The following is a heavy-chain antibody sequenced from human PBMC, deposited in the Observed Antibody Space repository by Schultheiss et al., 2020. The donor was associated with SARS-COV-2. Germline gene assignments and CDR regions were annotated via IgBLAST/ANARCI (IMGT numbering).Heavy chain of an antibody. CDR1: GFTFSSYA. Sequence: VGSLRLSCAASGFTFSSYAMHWVRQAPGKGLEWVAVISYDGSNKYYADSVKGRFTISRDNSKNTLYLQMNSLRAEDTAVYYCARVRSVLLWFGEDFSSDYWGQGTLVTVSS. CDR2: ISYDGSNK. D-gene: IGHD3-10*01. CDR3: ARVRSVLLWFGEDFSSDY. J-gene: IGHJ4*02. V-gene: IGHV3-30*04.